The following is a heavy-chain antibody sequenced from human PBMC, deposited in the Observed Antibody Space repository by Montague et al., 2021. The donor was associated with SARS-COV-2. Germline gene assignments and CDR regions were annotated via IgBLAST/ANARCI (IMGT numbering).Heavy chain of an antibody. D-gene: IGHD3-10*01. Sequence: SETLSLTCTVSSGSISSSSYYWGWIRQPPGKGLEWIGSIYYSGSTYYNPSLKSRVTISVDTCKNQFSLKLSSVTAADTAVYYCAKLLWFRGGFDYWGQGTLVTVSS. CDR2: IYYSGST. J-gene: IGHJ4*02. CDR3: AKLLWFRGGFDY. CDR1: SGSISSSSYY. V-gene: IGHV4-39*07.